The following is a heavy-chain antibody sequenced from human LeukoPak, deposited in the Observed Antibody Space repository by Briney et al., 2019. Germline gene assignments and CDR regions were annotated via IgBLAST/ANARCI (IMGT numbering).Heavy chain of an antibody. CDR2: INQGGSDK. CDR3: TRDRSRAEDN. Sequence: GGSLRLSCAASGFTFSGHWMSWVRQAPGKGLEWVANINQGGSDKYYVDSVKGRFTISRDNANDLLYLQMNSLRGEDTAVYYCTRDRSRAEDNWGQGTLVTVSS. CDR1: GFTFSGHW. D-gene: IGHD1-14*01. V-gene: IGHV3-7*01. J-gene: IGHJ4*02.